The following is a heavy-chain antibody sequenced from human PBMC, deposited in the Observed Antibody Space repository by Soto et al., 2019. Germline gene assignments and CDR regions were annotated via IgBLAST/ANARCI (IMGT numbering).Heavy chain of an antibody. CDR2: TYYRSKWYN. D-gene: IGHD5-18*01. V-gene: IGHV6-1*01. CDR3: ARDLTTAMGASIPYSYYGMDV. Sequence: VTCAISGDSVSSNSAAWNWIRQSPSRGLEWLGRTYYRSKWYNDYAVSVKSRITINPDTSKNQFSLQLNSVTPEDTAVYYCARDLTTAMGASIPYSYYGMDVWGQGTTVTVSS. CDR1: GDSVSSNSAA. J-gene: IGHJ6*02.